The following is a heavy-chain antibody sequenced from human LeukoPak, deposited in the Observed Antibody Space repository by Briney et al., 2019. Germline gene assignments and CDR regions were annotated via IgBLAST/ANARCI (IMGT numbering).Heavy chain of an antibody. CDR1: GFTFSTFS. V-gene: IGHV3-48*04. J-gene: IGHJ4*02. CDR3: ARGRPEDGYFFDY. Sequence: GGSLRLSCAASGFTFSTFSNYGMSWVRQAPGKGLEWVSYISGIGSTIYYADSVKGRFTISRDNAKNSLYLQMDSLRAEDTAVYYCARGRPEDGYFFDYWGQGTLVTVSS. CDR2: ISGIGSTI. D-gene: IGHD3-10*01.